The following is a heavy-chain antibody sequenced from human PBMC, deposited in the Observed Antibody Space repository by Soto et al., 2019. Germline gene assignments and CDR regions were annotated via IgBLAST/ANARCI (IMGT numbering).Heavy chain of an antibody. CDR3: ARCYCSAGSCFTCWHFDL. D-gene: IGHD2-15*01. CDR2: ISGENGDT. J-gene: IGHJ2*01. V-gene: IGHV1-18*01. Sequence: QVQVVQSGAEVKKPGASVKVACKASGYTFTTFGMSWVRQAPGQGLEWMGWISGENGDTNSAQRFQDRVTMTTDTSKNTAYMELRSLTSDDTAVYYCARCYCSAGSCFTCWHFDLWGRGTLVTVSS. CDR1: GYTFTTFG.